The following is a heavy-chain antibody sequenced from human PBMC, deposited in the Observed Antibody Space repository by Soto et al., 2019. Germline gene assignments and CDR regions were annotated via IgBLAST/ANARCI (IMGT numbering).Heavy chain of an antibody. D-gene: IGHD3-10*01. CDR3: ARGSYYGSGNNWFDP. V-gene: IGHV4-59*01. CDR1: GGSIGSYY. CDR2: IYYSGST. Sequence: PSETLSLTCSVSGGSIGSYYWSWIRQPPGKGLEWIGYIYYSGSTNYNPSLKSRVTISVDTSKNQFSLKLSSVTAADTAVYYCARGSYYGSGNNWFDPWGQGTLVTVSS. J-gene: IGHJ5*02.